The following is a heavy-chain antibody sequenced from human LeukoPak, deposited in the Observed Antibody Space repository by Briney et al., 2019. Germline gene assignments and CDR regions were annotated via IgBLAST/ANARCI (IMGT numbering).Heavy chain of an antibody. CDR2: IKSKTDGGTT. CDR3: TTDPSNSYYYGSGSLYY. Sequence: GGSLRLSCVASGFTVSNKYVSWVRQAPGKGLEWVGRIKSKTDGGTTDYAAPVKGRFTISRDDSKNTLYLQMNSLKTEDIAVYYCTTDPSNSYYYGSGSLYYWGQGTLVTVSS. CDR1: GFTVSNKY. J-gene: IGHJ4*02. D-gene: IGHD3-10*01. V-gene: IGHV3-15*01.